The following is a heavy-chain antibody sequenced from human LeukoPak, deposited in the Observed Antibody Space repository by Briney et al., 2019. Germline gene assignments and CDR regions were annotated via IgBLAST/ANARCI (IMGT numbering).Heavy chain of an antibody. Sequence: GGSLRLSCAASGFTFSSYDLNWVRQAPGKGPEWVSYISSSGSAIYYAASVKGRFTVSRDNAKNSLYLQMNSLRAEDTAVYYCARDLEAAAGTFWFDPWGQGTLVTVSS. CDR2: ISSSGSAI. D-gene: IGHD6-13*01. V-gene: IGHV3-48*03. CDR1: GFTFSSYD. CDR3: ARDLEAAAGTFWFDP. J-gene: IGHJ5*02.